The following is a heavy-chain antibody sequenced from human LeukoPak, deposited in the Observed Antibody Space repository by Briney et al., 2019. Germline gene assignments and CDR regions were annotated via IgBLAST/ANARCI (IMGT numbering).Heavy chain of an antibody. CDR1: GGSFSGYY. D-gene: IGHD6-13*01. Sequence: SETLSLTCAVYGGSFSGYYWSWIRQPPGKGLEWIGEINHSGSTNYNPSLKSRVTMSVDTSKNQFSLKLTSVTAADTAVYYCARVSSSWYQDWYFDRWGRGTLVTVSS. J-gene: IGHJ2*01. V-gene: IGHV4-34*01. CDR3: ARVSSSWYQDWYFDR. CDR2: INHSGST.